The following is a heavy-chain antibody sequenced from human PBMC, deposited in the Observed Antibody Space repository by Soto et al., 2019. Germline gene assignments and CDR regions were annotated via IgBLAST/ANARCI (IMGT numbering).Heavy chain of an antibody. J-gene: IGHJ5*02. Sequence: SETLSLTCTVSGGSISSGDYYWSWIRQPPGKGLEWIGYIYYSGSTYYNPSLKSRVTISVDTSKNQFSLKLSSVTAADTAVYYCASHSDPTNYNWFDPWGQGTLVSVS. CDR1: GGSISSGDYY. D-gene: IGHD7-27*01. CDR3: ASHSDPTNYNWFDP. V-gene: IGHV4-30-4*01. CDR2: IYYSGST.